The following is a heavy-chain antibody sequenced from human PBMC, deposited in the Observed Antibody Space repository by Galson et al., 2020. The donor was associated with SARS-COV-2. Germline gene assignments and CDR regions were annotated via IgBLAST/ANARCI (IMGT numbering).Heavy chain of an antibody. Sequence: GGPLRLSCAASGFTLSNHWVSWVRQAPGGGLEWVANIHEDGSEKHHLDSVKGRFTISRDNTKNVVYLQMNTLRVEDTGTYYCTKDHFGPGRTWGPGTLVTVSS. J-gene: IGHJ1*01. CDR1: GFTLSNHW. V-gene: IGHV3-7*05. CDR2: IHEDGSEK. D-gene: IGHD1-26*01. CDR3: TKDHFGPGRT.